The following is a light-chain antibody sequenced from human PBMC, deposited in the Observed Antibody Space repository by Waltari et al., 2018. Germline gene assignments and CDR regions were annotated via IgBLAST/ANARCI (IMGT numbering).Light chain of an antibody. V-gene: IGKV2-28*01. Sequence: DSVMPQSPLSLPVTPRETASISCRSSQSLLHSNGYNYLDWYLQKPGQSPQLLIYLGSNRASGVPDRFSGSGSGTDFTLKVSRVEAEDVGVYYCMQALQTSYTFGQGTKLEIK. J-gene: IGKJ2*01. CDR2: LGS. CDR1: QSLLHSNGYNY. CDR3: MQALQTSYT.